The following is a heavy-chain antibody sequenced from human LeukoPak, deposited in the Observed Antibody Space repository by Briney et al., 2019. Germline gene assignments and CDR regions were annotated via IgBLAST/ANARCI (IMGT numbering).Heavy chain of an antibody. D-gene: IGHD6-19*01. CDR3: AIDRYSSGWYTFDY. V-gene: IGHV3-21*01. J-gene: IGHJ4*02. CDR2: ISSSSSDI. Sequence: TGGSLRLSCAASGFTSSNFGINWVRQAPGKGLEWVSSISSSSSDISYADSVKGRFTISRDNAKNSLDLEMNSLRDEDTAVYYCAIDRYSSGWYTFDYLGQGNLGTGS. CDR1: GFTSSNFG.